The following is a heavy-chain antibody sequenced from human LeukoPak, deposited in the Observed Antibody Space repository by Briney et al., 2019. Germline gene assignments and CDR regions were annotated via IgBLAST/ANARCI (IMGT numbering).Heavy chain of an antibody. J-gene: IGHJ4*02. V-gene: IGHV3-7*01. Sequence: GSLRLSCVASGFTFSSYWMSWVRQAPGKGLEWVAKIKEDESEEYYVDSVKGRFTISRDNAKNSVYPQMNSLRAEDTALYYCARGVYAYDYWGQGTLVTVSS. D-gene: IGHD2-8*01. CDR1: GFTFSSYW. CDR3: ARGVYAYDY. CDR2: IKEDESEE.